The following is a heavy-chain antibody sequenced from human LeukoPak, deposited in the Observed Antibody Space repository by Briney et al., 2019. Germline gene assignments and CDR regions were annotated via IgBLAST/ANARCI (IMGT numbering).Heavy chain of an antibody. J-gene: IGHJ4*02. Sequence: GGSLRLSCAASGFTFSSYAMSWARQAPGKGLEWVSAISGSGGSTYYADSVKGRFTISRDNAKNSLYLQMNSLRAEDTAVYYCARDEWRHSAGYFDYWGQGTLVTVSS. D-gene: IGHD5-18*01. CDR1: GFTFSSYA. CDR2: ISGSGGST. CDR3: ARDEWRHSAGYFDY. V-gene: IGHV3-23*01.